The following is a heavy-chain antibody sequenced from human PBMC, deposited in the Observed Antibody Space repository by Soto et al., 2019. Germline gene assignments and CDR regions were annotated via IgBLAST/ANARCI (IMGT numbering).Heavy chain of an antibody. V-gene: IGHV1-69*01. Sequence: QVQLVQSGAEVKKPGSSVKVSCKASGGTFSSYCISWVRQAPGQGLEWMGGLIPISGTANYAQKFQGRVTITANESTSTAYMELSRLRSQDTAVYYCARSQGSSTSLEIYYYYYYGMDVWGQGTTVTVSS. J-gene: IGHJ6*02. CDR1: GGTFSSYC. D-gene: IGHD2-2*01. CDR3: ARSQGSSTSLEIYYYYYYGMDV. CDR2: LIPISGTA.